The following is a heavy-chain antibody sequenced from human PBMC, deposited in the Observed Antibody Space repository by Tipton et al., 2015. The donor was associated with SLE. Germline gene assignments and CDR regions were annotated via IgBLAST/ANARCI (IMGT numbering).Heavy chain of an antibody. CDR1: GYSFTSYW. V-gene: IGHV5-51*01. J-gene: IGHJ6*03. D-gene: IGHD4-17*01. CDR2: IYPGDSDT. Sequence: VQLVQSGAEVKKPGESLKISCKGSGYSFTSYWIGWVRQMPGKGLEWMGIIYPGDSDTRYSPSFQGQVTISADKSISTAYLQWSSLKASDTAMYYCARQADYGDPLLRGAYYMDVWGKGTTVTVSS. CDR3: ARQADYGDPLLRGAYYMDV.